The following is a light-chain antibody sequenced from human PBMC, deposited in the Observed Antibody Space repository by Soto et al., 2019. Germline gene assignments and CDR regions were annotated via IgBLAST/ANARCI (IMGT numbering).Light chain of an antibody. Sequence: ETQMTQSASSLSASVGDTVTITCRASQSVSMWLAWFQQKPGKAPRLLIYGASNLESGVPSRFSGSGSGTQSTLTISSLQPDDFATYYCQQYNGLITFGQGTRLEIK. J-gene: IGKJ5*01. V-gene: IGKV1-5*01. CDR2: GAS. CDR1: QSVSMW. CDR3: QQYNGLIT.